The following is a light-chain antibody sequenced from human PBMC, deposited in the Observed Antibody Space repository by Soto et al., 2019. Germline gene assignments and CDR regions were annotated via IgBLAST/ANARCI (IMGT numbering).Light chain of an antibody. CDR1: SSDVGSYNY. J-gene: IGLJ1*01. CDR3: CLYVGATTYV. V-gene: IGLV2-14*01. CDR2: EVS. Sequence: QSVLTQPASVSGSPGQSITISCTGTSSDVGSYNYVSWYQQHPGKAPKLMIYEVSNRPSGVSNRFSGSKSGNTASLTISGLQAGDEADYYCCLYVGATTYVFGTGTKVTVL.